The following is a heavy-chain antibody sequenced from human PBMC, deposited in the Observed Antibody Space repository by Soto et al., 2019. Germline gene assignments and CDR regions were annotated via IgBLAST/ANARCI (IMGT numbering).Heavy chain of an antibody. CDR3: ARRLALSITIFGVVSDY. CDR1: GGSISSGGYY. J-gene: IGHJ4*02. Sequence: SETLSLTCSVSGGSISSGGYYWSWIRQRPGKGLEWIGDINYSGTTYYNPSLQSRITMSIDTSKNQFSLRLTSVTAADTAVYYCARRLALSITIFGVVSDYWGQGTLVTVS. V-gene: IGHV4-31*02. CDR2: INYSGTT. D-gene: IGHD3-3*01.